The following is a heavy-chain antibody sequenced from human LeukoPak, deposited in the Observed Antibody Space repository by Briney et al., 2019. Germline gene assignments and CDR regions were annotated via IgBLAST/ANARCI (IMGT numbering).Heavy chain of an antibody. CDR1: GFTFSSYA. CDR2: ISGSGGST. V-gene: IGHV3-23*01. J-gene: IGHJ6*03. D-gene: IGHD5-12*01. CDR3: AKDPQVATIYYYYMDV. Sequence: PGGSLRLTCAASGFTFSSYAMSWVRQAPGKGLEWVSAISGSGGSTYYADSVKGRFTISRDNSKNTLYLQMNSLRAEDTAVYYCAKDPQVATIYYYYMDVWGKGTTVTVSS.